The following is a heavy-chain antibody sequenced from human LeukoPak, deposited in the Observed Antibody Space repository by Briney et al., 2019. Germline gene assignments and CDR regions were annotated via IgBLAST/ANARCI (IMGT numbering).Heavy chain of an antibody. CDR3: AAYSSSWHSSAFDY. V-gene: IGHV1-18*01. CDR1: GYTFTSYG. Sequence: ASVKVSCKASGYTFTSYGISWVRQAPGQGLEWMGWISAYNGNTNYAQKLQGRVTMTTDTSTSTAYMELRNLRSDDTAVYYCAAYSSSWHSSAFDYWGQGTLVTVSS. CDR2: ISAYNGNT. D-gene: IGHD6-13*01. J-gene: IGHJ4*02.